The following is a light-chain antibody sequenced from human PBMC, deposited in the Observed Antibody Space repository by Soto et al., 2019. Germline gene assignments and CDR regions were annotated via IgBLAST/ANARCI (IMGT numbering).Light chain of an antibody. J-gene: IGKJ1*01. CDR3: QHYKNYPWT. V-gene: IGKV1-8*01. Sequence: AIRMTQSPSSLSASAGDRVAIACRASQDVGRYSAWYQQKPGQAPKLLIYGASTLQSGVPSRFSGGGSGTDFTLTISCLQSEDFATYYCQHYKNYPWTFGQGTKVDIK. CDR2: GAS. CDR1: QDVGRY.